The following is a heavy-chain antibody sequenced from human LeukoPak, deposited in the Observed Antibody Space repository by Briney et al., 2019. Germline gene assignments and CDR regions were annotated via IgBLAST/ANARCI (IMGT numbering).Heavy chain of an antibody. J-gene: IGHJ3*02. CDR2: IYYSGST. CDR3: ARARNYYDSSDYYYEGDAFDI. CDR1: GYPISSSYH. D-gene: IGHD3-22*01. Sequence: PSETLSLTCTVSGYPISSSYHWSWIRQPPGKGLECIGFIYYSGSTNYNPSLKSRVTISVDTSKNQFSLKLSSVTAADTAVYYCARARNYYDSSDYYYEGDAFDIWGQGTMVTVSS. V-gene: IGHV4-61*01.